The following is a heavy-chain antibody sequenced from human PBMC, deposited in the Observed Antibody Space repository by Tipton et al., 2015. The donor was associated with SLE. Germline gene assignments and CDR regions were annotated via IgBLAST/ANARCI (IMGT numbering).Heavy chain of an antibody. CDR1: GGSFSGYY. V-gene: IGHV4-34*01. CDR2: INHSGST. CDR3: ARKWELLRGWYFDL. J-gene: IGHJ2*01. Sequence: TLSLTCAVYGGSFSGYYWSWIRQPPGKGLEWIGEINHSGSTNYNPPLKSRVTISVDTSKNQFSLKLSSVTAADTAVYYCARKWELLRGWYFDLWGRGTLVTVSS. D-gene: IGHD1-26*01.